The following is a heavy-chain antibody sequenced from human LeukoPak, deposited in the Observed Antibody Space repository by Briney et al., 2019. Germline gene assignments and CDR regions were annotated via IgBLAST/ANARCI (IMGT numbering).Heavy chain of an antibody. V-gene: IGHV1-24*01. D-gene: IGHD3-22*01. CDR3: ATLTYYYDSSGPD. Sequence: ASVEVSCKVSGYTLTELSMHWVRQAPGKGLEWMGGFDPEDGETIYAQKFQGRVTMTEDTSTDTAYMELSSLRSEDTAVYYCATLTYYYDSSGPDWGQGTLVTVSS. CDR1: GYTLTELS. J-gene: IGHJ4*02. CDR2: FDPEDGET.